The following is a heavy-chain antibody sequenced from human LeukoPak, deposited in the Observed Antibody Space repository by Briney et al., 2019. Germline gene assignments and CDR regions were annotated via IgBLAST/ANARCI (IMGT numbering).Heavy chain of an antibody. CDR3: VRPSIDDYGDCGH. J-gene: IGHJ4*02. CDR2: ISSFGRSYK. CDR1: GVTFTFYS. D-gene: IGHD4-17*01. V-gene: IGHV3-21*01. Sequence: GGSLRLSCAASGVTFTFYSMNWLRQAPAKGLEWISSISSFGRSYKYYADSVKGRFTISRDDAKNSLYLQMNSLRADDTAVYYCVRPSIDDYGDCGHWGQGTLVTVSS.